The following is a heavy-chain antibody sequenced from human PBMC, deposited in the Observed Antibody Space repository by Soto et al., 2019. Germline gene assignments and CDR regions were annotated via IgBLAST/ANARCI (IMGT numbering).Heavy chain of an antibody. D-gene: IGHD5-18*01. J-gene: IGHJ4*02. V-gene: IGHV3-30*18. CDR1: GFTFSSYG. CDR2: ISYDGSNK. Sequence: PGGSLRLSCAASGFTFSSYGMHWVRQAPGKGLEWVAVISYDGSNKYYADSVKGRFTISRDNSKNTLYLQMNSLRAEDTAVYYCAKESGYSYGHLFDYWGQGTLVTVSS. CDR3: AKESGYSYGHLFDY.